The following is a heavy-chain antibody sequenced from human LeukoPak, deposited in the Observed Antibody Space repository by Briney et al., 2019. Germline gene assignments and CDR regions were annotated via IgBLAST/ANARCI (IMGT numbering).Heavy chain of an antibody. V-gene: IGHV4-39*07. Sequence: SETLSLTCSVSGYSVSSSDYYWGWIRQSPGGGLEWIGDVFYNGKTNYNPSLRSRVTISIDTSRNQFSMRLTSVTAADPAGSYCARTFDPWGQGTLVTVSS. D-gene: IGHD2/OR15-2a*01. CDR2: VFYNGKT. J-gene: IGHJ5*02. CDR1: GYSVSSSDYY. CDR3: ARTFDP.